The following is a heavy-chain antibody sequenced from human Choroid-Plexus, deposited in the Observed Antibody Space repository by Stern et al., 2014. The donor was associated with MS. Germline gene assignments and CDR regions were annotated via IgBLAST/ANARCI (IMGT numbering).Heavy chain of an antibody. Sequence: VQLLQSGGGVVQPGRPLRLSCVASGFTFGSCAMHWVRQAPGKGLEGVEGVSYDGINKYYADSVKGRFTISRDNSQNTLYMQMSSLRPEDTAVYYCAKDRQYLTYFFDHWGQGSLVTVSS. D-gene: IGHD2/OR15-2a*01. J-gene: IGHJ5*02. CDR1: GFTFGSCA. CDR2: VSYDGINK. V-gene: IGHV3-30*18. CDR3: AKDRQYLTYFFDH.